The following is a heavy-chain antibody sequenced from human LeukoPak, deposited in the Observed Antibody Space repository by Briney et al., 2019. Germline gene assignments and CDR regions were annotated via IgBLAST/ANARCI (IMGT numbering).Heavy chain of an antibody. CDR2: IYYSGST. CDR3: ARVDYDFWSGYPKRSWFDP. Sequence: SETLSLTCTVSGGSISSHYWSWIRQPPGKGLGWIGYIYYSGSTNYNPSLKSRVTISVDTSKNQFSLKLSSVTAADTAVYYCARVDYDFWSGYPKRSWFDPWGQGTLVTVSS. D-gene: IGHD3-3*01. CDR1: GGSISSHY. J-gene: IGHJ5*02. V-gene: IGHV4-59*11.